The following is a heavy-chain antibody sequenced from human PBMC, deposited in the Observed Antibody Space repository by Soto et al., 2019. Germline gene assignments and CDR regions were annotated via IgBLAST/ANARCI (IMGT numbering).Heavy chain of an antibody. CDR2: TDPSNGNT. D-gene: IGHD2-21*02. J-gene: IGHJ4*02. CDR3: ARTINVVVTATPFDY. V-gene: IGHV1-18*01. CDR1: GYTFTSYG. Sequence: ASVKVSCKASGYTFTSYGISWVRQAPGQGLEYLGWTDPSNGNTNSAQHLQGRVTMTTDTSTSVAYMELRGLISDDTAVYFCARTINVVVTATPFDYWGQGTLVTVSS.